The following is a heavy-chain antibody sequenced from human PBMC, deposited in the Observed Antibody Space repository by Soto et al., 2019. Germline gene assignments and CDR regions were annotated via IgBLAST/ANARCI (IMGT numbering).Heavy chain of an antibody. CDR2: ISYSGST. CDR1: GGSISGDS. V-gene: IGHV4-59*01. Sequence: SETLSLTCTVSGGSISGDSWSWIRQSPGKGLEWIGYISYSGSTNYNPSLKSRVTISVDTSKNQFSLKLSSVTAADTAVYYCARDSGRKYYDFWSGYDYGMDVWGQGTTVTVSS. D-gene: IGHD3-3*01. CDR3: ARDSGRKYYDFWSGYDYGMDV. J-gene: IGHJ6*02.